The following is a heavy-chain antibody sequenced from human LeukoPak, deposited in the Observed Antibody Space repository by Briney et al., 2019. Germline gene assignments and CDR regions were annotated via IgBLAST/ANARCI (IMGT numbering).Heavy chain of an antibody. CDR1: GDSISSYY. CDR2: IYFSGST. Sequence: PSETLSLTCTVSGDSISSYYWSWIRQPPGKGLEWIGYIYFSGSTNYNPSLKSRVTISLDTSKNQISLRLTSVTPADTAVYYCARDGGGYTDVQDGMDVWGQGTTVGVSS. CDR3: ARDGGGYTDVQDGMDV. V-gene: IGHV4-59*01. J-gene: IGHJ6*02. D-gene: IGHD5-18*01.